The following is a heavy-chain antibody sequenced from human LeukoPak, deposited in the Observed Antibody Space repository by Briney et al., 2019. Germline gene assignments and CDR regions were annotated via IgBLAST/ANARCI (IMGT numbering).Heavy chain of an antibody. CDR2: ISSSSSTI. Sequence: GGSLRLSCAASGFTFSNYDMNWVRQASGKGLEWVSYISSSSSTIYYAVSVKGRFTISRDNAKNSLYLQMNSLRAEDTAAYYCARLFSSSGDYWGQGTLVTVSS. J-gene: IGHJ4*02. V-gene: IGHV3-48*04. CDR1: GFTFSNYD. CDR3: ARLFSSSGDY. D-gene: IGHD6-6*01.